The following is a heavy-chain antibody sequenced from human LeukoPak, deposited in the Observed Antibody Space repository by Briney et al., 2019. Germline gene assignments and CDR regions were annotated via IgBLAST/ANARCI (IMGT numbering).Heavy chain of an antibody. CDR2: IWYDGSNK. J-gene: IGHJ6*03. CDR1: GFTFSSYG. CDR3: AKSTGTTGSYYYYMDV. D-gene: IGHD1-7*01. Sequence: GGSLRLSCAASGFTFSSYGMHWVRQAPDKGLEWVAVIWYDGSNKYYADSVKGRFTISRDNSKNTLYLQMNSLRAEDTAVYYCAKSTGTTGSYYYYMDVWGKGTTVTVSS. V-gene: IGHV3-33*06.